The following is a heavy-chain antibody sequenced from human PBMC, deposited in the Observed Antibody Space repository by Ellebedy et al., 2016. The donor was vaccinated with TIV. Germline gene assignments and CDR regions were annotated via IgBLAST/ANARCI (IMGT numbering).Heavy chain of an antibody. V-gene: IGHV3-23*01. CDR1: GFNFGRKL. J-gene: IGHJ5*02. D-gene: IGHD2-8*02. CDR2: ITGGSSDT. Sequence: GESLKISCAASGFNFGRKLMAWVRQAPGKGLEWVSSITGGSSDTYYADSVKGRFTISRDNSNNTLHLQMNSLRPEDTAMYYCARDSGDTTTWWDNWFDPWGQGTLVTVSS. CDR3: ARDSGDTTTWWDNWFDP.